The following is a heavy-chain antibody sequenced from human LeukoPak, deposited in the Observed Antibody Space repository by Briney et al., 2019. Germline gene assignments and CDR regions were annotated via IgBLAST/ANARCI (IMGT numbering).Heavy chain of an antibody. CDR2: INPNSGGT. Sequence: ASVKVSCKASGYTFTGYYMHWVRQAPGQGLEWMGWINPNSGGTNYAQKFQGRVTMTRDTSISTAYMELSRLRSDDTAVYYCARGDLNSGSYYGGSAFDIWGQGTMVTVSS. D-gene: IGHD1-26*01. CDR1: GYTFTGYY. V-gene: IGHV1-2*02. J-gene: IGHJ3*02. CDR3: ARGDLNSGSYYGGSAFDI.